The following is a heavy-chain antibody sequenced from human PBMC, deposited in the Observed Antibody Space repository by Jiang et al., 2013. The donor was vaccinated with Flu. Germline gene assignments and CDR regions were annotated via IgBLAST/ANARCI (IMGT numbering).Heavy chain of an antibody. CDR3: ARRYFDWLSAFDI. CDR1: GYNFTTTG. D-gene: IGHD3-9*01. Sequence: EVKKPGESLKISCQGSGYNFTTTGSAGCARCPGKAWSGWGIVYPGDSETRYSPSFQGQVTFSVDKSTSTAYLQWSSLRASDTAMYYCARRYFDWLSAFDIWGQGTVVTVSS. J-gene: IGHJ3*02. V-gene: IGHV5-51*01. CDR2: VYPGDSET.